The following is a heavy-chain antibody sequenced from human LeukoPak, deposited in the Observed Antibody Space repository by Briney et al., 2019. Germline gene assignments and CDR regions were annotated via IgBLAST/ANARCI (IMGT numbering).Heavy chain of an antibody. CDR1: GYTFTGYY. CDR2: INPNSGGT. CDR3: ARDEPYMGGDGAFDI. Sequence: ASVKVSCKASGYTFTGYYMHWVRQAPGQGLEWMGWINPNSGGTNYAQKLQGRVTMTTDTSTSTAYMELRSLRSDDTAVYYCARDEPYMGGDGAFDIWGQGTMVTVSS. V-gene: IGHV1-2*02. D-gene: IGHD2-21*02. J-gene: IGHJ3*02.